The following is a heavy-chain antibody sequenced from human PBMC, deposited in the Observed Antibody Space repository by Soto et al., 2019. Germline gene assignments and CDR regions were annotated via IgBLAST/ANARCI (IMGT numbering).Heavy chain of an antibody. V-gene: IGHV3-21*01. Sequence: GGSLRLSCAASGFTFSSYSMNWVRQAPGKGLEWVSSISSSSSYIYYADSVKGRFTISRDNAKNSLYLQMNSLRAEDTAVYYCARDLNILTGYYTRPDAFDIWGQGTMVTVSS. CDR2: ISSSSSYI. CDR3: ARDLNILTGYYTRPDAFDI. CDR1: GFTFSSYS. J-gene: IGHJ3*02. D-gene: IGHD3-9*01.